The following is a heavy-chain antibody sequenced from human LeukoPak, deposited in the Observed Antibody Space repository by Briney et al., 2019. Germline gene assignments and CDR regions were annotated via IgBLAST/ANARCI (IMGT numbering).Heavy chain of an antibody. J-gene: IGHJ4*02. Sequence: PGGSLRLSCAASGFTFSSYWMSWVREAPGRGLEWVANIKQDGSEKYYVHSVKGRFTISRDNAKNSLYLQMNSLRAEDTAVYYCASGYYDSSGYLGYYFDYWGQGTLVTVSS. CDR1: GFTFSSYW. CDR3: ASGYYDSSGYLGYYFDY. CDR2: IKQDGSEK. D-gene: IGHD3-22*01. V-gene: IGHV3-7*01.